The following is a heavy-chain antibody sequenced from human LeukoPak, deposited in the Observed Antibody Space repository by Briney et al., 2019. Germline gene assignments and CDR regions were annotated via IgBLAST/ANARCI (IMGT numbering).Heavy chain of an antibody. Sequence: SDTLSLTCAVWGGSLSGYYWRWIRQPPGTGLEWIGEVNHGGGTNYNPSLKRRVTISVDTSNNDFSLKVTSVTAADTAVYYCTREHTGFDYGVWGPGTLVTVSS. V-gene: IGHV4-34*01. D-gene: IGHD5-12*01. J-gene: IGHJ1*01. CDR2: VNHGGGT. CDR1: GGSLSGYY. CDR3: TREHTGFDYGV.